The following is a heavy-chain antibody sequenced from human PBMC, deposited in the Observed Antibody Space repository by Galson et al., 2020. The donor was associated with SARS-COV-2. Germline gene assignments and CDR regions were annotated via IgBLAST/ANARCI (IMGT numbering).Heavy chain of an antibody. D-gene: IGHD6-13*01. Sequence: NSGGSLRLSCAASGFTLSDYYMSWIRQAPGKGLEWVSYISSSGSTIYYADSVKGRFTIPRDNTKNSLYLQINSLRAEDTAVYYCARESHSSSWRDNWFDPWGQGTLVTVSS. CDR1: GFTLSDYY. V-gene: IGHV3-11*01. J-gene: IGHJ5*02. CDR3: ARESHSSSWRDNWFDP. CDR2: ISSSGSTI.